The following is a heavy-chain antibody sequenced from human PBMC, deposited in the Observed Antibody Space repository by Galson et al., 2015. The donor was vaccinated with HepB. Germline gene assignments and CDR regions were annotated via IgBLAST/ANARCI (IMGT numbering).Heavy chain of an antibody. J-gene: IGHJ1*01. Sequence: SLRLSCAASGFTFSGYSMNWVRQAPGKGLEWVSYISSSSSTIYYADSVKGRFTISRDNAKNSLYLQMNSLRAEDTAVYYCARRGESTGLKYFQHWGQGTLVSVSS. D-gene: IGHD1-1*01. CDR2: ISSSSSTI. CDR3: ARRGESTGLKYFQH. V-gene: IGHV3-48*01. CDR1: GFTFSGYS.